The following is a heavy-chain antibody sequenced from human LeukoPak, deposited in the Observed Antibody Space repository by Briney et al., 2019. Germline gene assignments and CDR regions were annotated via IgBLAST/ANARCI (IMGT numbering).Heavy chain of an antibody. CDR1: GFTFSSYA. V-gene: IGHV3-23*01. J-gene: IGHJ5*02. CDR3: AKDIYDYVWGSYHL. D-gene: IGHD3-16*02. CDR2: ISGSGGST. Sequence: GGSQRLSCAASGFTFSSYAMSWVRQAPGKGLEWASAISGSGGSTYYADSVKGRFTISRDNSKNTLYLQMNSLRAEDTAVYYCAKDIYDYVWGSYHLWGQGTLVTVSS.